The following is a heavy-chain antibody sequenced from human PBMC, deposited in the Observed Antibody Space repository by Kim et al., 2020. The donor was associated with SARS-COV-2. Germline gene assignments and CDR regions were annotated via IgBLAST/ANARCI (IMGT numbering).Heavy chain of an antibody. Sequence: SETLSLTCAVYGGSFSGYYWSWIRQPPGKGLEWIGEINHSGSTNYNPSLKSRVTISVDTSKNQFSLKLSSVTAADTAVYYCARVRGLMRGYSYDYDFDYWGQGTLVTVSS. CDR3: ARVRGLMRGYSYDYDFDY. V-gene: IGHV4-34*01. CDR1: GGSFSGYY. J-gene: IGHJ4*02. CDR2: INHSGST. D-gene: IGHD5-18*01.